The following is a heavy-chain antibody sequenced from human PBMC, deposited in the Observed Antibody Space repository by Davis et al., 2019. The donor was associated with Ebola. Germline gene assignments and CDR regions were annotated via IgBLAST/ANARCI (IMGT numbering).Heavy chain of an antibody. CDR3: AREPTGVDY. D-gene: IGHD1-1*01. V-gene: IGHV3-7*01. J-gene: IGHJ4*02. CDR2: IKQDGSKT. CDR1: GFTLSSYW. Sequence: GGSLRLSCAASGFTLSSYWMSWFRQAPGKGLEWVASIKQDGSKTYYVDSVKGRFTISRDNAKNALSLQMNSLRVDDTAVYYCAREPTGVDYWGQGTLVTVSS.